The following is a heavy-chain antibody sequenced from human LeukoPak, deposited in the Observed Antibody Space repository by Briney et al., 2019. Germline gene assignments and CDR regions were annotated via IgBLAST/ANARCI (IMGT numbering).Heavy chain of an antibody. CDR1: GFTFSAFY. V-gene: IGHV3-11*01. Sequence: GGSLRLSCAASGFTFSAFYMSWIRQAPGKGLEWVSYISSSGRTMYYADSVQGRFTISRDNAKNSLYLQMNSLRAEDTAVYYCAKHRRSGYGMDVWGQGTTVTVSS. D-gene: IGHD1-14*01. CDR3: AKHRRSGYGMDV. CDR2: ISSSGRTM. J-gene: IGHJ6*02.